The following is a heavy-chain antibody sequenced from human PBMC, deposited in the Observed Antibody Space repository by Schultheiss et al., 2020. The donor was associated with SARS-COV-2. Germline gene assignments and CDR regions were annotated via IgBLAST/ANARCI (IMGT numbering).Heavy chain of an antibody. J-gene: IGHJ6*03. CDR3: ARDLSITIYGAVTSHYYMDV. Sequence: SETLSLTCTVSGGSISSYYWSWIRQPPGKGLEWIGYIYYSGSTNYNPSLKSRVTISVDTSKNQFSLKLSSVTAADTAVYYCARDLSITIYGAVTSHYYMDVWGKGTTVTVSS. V-gene: IGHV4-59*12. D-gene: IGHD3-3*01. CDR1: GGSISSYY. CDR2: IYYSGST.